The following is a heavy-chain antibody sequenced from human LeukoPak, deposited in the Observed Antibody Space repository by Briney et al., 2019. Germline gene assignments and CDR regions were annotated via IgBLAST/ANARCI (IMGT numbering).Heavy chain of an antibody. CDR3: ARIYGSGRHPNYYYGMDV. D-gene: IGHD3-10*01. J-gene: IGHJ6*04. CDR1: GFNFSSYT. V-gene: IGHV3-21*01. Sequence: GGSLRLSCAGSGFNFSSYTMQWVRQAPGKGLQWVSCIHSDGSYIYYADSVKGRLTISRDNAKNSLSLHMNSLRAEDTAVYYCARIYGSGRHPNYYYGMDVWGKGTTVTVSS. CDR2: IHSDGSYI.